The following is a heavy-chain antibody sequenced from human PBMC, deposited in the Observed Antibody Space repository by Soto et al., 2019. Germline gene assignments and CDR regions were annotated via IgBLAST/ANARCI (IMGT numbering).Heavy chain of an antibody. D-gene: IGHD2-15*01. Sequence: EVQLVESGGGLIQPGGSLRLSCAASGFTVSSNYMSWVRQAPGKGLEWVSVIYSGGSTYYADSVKGRFTISRDNSKNTLSLQRNSLRAGDTAVYYCARDVGVYCSGGSCNWFDPWGQGTLVTVSS. CDR3: ARDVGVYCSGGSCNWFDP. J-gene: IGHJ5*02. CDR2: IYSGGST. V-gene: IGHV3-53*01. CDR1: GFTVSSNY.